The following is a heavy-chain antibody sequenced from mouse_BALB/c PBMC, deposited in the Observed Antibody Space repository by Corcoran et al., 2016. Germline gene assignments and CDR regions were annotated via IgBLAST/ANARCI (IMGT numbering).Heavy chain of an antibody. V-gene: IGHV9-3-1*01. CDR1: GYTFTNYV. CDR2: INTYTGEP. J-gene: IGHJ4*01. CDR3: AREGAYYAMDY. Sequence: QIQLVQSGPELKKPGETVKISCKASGYTFTNYVMNWVKQAPGKGLKWMGWINTYTGEPTYADDFKGRFAFSLETSASTAYLQINNLKNEDTATYFCAREGAYYAMDYWGQGTSVTVSS.